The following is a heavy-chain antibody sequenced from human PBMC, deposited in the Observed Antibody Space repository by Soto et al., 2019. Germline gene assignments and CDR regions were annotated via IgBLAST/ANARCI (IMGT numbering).Heavy chain of an antibody. J-gene: IGHJ6*03. CDR1: GFTFSTYA. CDR3: AKGGVYYYYMDV. D-gene: IGHD3-10*01. Sequence: EVQLLESGGGLVQPGGSLRLSCAASGFTFSTYAMSWVRQAPGKGLEWVSAISGSGGSTYYADSVKGRFTISRDNSKNTLYQQMNSLRAEDTAVYYCAKGGVYYYYMDVWGKGTTVTVSS. CDR2: ISGSGGST. V-gene: IGHV3-23*01.